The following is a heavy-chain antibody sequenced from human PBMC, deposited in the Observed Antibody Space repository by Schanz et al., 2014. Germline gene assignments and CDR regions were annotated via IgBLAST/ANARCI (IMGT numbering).Heavy chain of an antibody. J-gene: IGHJ4*02. D-gene: IGHD1-26*01. CDR2: ISGTGSTP. V-gene: IGHV3-23*04. Sequence: EVQLVESGGDLVQPGGSLSLSCAASGFTFSNYAMSWVRQAPGKGLDWVSIISGTGSTPYYADSVKGRYTISRDNSKNTLYLQMNSLRAEDTAIYYCAEGRTVWSGSDRKYYFDYWGQGTLVTVSS. CDR3: AEGRTVWSGSDRKYYFDY. CDR1: GFTFSNYA.